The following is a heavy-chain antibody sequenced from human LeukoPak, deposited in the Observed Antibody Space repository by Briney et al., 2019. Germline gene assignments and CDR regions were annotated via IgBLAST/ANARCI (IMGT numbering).Heavy chain of an antibody. CDR1: GYTFTTYG. D-gene: IGHD2-15*01. CDR3: ARDCSGGSGCPFDP. CDR2: ISAYNGNT. Sequence: ASVKVSCKASGYTFTTYGISWVRQAPGQGLVWMGWISAYNGNTNYAQKLQGRVTMTTDTSTSTAYMELRSLRSDDTAVYYRARDCSGGSGCPFDPWGQGTLVTVSS. J-gene: IGHJ5*02. V-gene: IGHV1-18*01.